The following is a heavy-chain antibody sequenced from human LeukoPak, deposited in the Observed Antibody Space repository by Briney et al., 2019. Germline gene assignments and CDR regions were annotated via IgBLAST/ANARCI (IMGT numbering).Heavy chain of an antibody. CDR3: ARTSTGGTYYFDY. Sequence: SETLSLTCAVYGGSFSGYYWSWIRQPPGEGLEWIGEINHSGSTNYNPSLKSRVTMSVDTSKSQFSLKLSLVTAADTAVYYCARTSTGGTYYFDYWGQGTLVTVSS. D-gene: IGHD2-2*01. V-gene: IGHV4-34*01. CDR1: GGSFSGYY. J-gene: IGHJ4*02. CDR2: INHSGST.